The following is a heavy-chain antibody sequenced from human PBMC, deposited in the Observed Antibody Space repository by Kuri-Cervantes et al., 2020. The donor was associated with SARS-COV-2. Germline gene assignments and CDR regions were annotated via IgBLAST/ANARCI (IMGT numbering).Heavy chain of an antibody. CDR2: MNPNSGNT. CDR3: ARGLRLYWGGGDAFDI. CDR1: GYTFTSYY. D-gene: IGHD2-8*02. Sequence: ASVKVSCKASGYTFTSYYMHWVRQATGQGLEWMGWMNPNSGNTGYAQKFQGRVTMTRNTSISTAYMELSSLRSEDTAVYYCARGLRLYWGGGDAFDIWGQGTMVTVSS. J-gene: IGHJ3*02. V-gene: IGHV1-8*02.